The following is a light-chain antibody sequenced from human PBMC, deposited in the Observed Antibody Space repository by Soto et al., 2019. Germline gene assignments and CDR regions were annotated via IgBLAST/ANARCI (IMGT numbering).Light chain of an antibody. CDR2: EVS. V-gene: IGLV2-8*01. J-gene: IGLJ1*01. Sequence: QSVLTQPPSASGSPGQSVTISCTGTSSDVGSYNYVSWYQQHPGKAPKLMIYEVSKRPSGVPDRFSGSKSGITASLTVSGLQAEDEADYYCSSYAGRNSYVFGTGTKLTVL. CDR1: SSDVGSYNY. CDR3: SSYAGRNSYV.